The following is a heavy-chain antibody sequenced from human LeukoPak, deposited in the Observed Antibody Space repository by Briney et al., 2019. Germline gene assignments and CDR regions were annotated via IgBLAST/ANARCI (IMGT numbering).Heavy chain of an antibody. CDR3: AIWGNIAAAGLGNY. CDR1: GYTFTGYY. J-gene: IGHJ4*02. CDR2: INPNSGGT. D-gene: IGHD6-13*01. V-gene: IGHV1-2*02. Sequence: ASVKVSCKASGYTFTGYYMHWVRQAPGQGLEWMGWINPNSGGTNYAQKFQGRVTMTRDTSISTAYMELSRLRSDDTAVYYCAIWGNIAAAGLGNYWGQGTLVTVSS.